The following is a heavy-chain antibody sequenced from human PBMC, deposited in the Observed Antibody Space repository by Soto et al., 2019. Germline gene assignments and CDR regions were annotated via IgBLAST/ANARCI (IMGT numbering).Heavy chain of an antibody. D-gene: IGHD6-6*01. CDR3: APALRQLGMDYFDY. CDR1: GFSLSTSGVG. CDR2: IYWNDDK. Sequence: QITLKESGPTLVKPTQTLTLTCTFSGFSLSTSGVGVGWIRQPPGKALEWLALIYWNDDKRYSPSLKSRLTVTKDTPKNQVVLTMTHMDPVHTATYYCAPALRQLGMDYFDYWGQGTLVTVPS. V-gene: IGHV2-5*01. J-gene: IGHJ4*02.